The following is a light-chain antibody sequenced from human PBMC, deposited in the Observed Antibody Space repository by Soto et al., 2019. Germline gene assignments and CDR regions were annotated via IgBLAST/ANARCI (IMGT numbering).Light chain of an antibody. CDR1: QSVSGY. V-gene: IGKV3-11*01. Sequence: EIVLTQSPATLSLSPGERATLSCRASQSVSGYLAWYQHKPGQAPRLLISDASNRATGIPARFSGSGSGTDFTLTISSLQSEDFAVYYCQQYDNWPITFGQGTRLEIK. CDR2: DAS. J-gene: IGKJ5*01. CDR3: QQYDNWPIT.